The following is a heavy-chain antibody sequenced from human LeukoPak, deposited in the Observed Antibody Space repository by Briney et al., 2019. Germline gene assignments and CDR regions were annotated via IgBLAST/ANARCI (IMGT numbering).Heavy chain of an antibody. CDR1: GFTMRNYW. CDR2: IRQGGNEQ. Sequence: QPGGSLRVSCAASGFTMRNYWMTWVRQAPGKGLEWVANIRQGGNEQYYMDSVRGRFTISRDNAKNSLYLQMDSLRAEDTAVYYCASGDALDFWGQGTLVTVSS. CDR3: ASGDALDF. D-gene: IGHD3-10*01. V-gene: IGHV3-7*01. J-gene: IGHJ4*02.